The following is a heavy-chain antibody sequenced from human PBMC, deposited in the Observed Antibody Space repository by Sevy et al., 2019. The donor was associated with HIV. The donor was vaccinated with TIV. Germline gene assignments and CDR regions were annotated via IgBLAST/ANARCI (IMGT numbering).Heavy chain of an antibody. V-gene: IGHV3-7*01. Sequence: GGSLRLSCAASGFSFSNYWMSWVRQAPGKGLEWVANIKQDGSKREYVDSVKGRLTISRDNGKNSVYLQMDSLRAKDTAVYYCAREGSGGFDYWGQGTLVTVSS. CDR2: IKQDGSKR. CDR3: AREGSGGFDY. J-gene: IGHJ4*02. D-gene: IGHD2-15*01. CDR1: GFSFSNYW.